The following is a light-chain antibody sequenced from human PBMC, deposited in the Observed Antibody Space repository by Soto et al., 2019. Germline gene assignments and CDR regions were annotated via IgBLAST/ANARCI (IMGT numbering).Light chain of an antibody. CDR3: QQYYSTPYT. CDR1: QSVLYSSNNQNY. Sequence: DIVMTQSPDSLAVSLGERATINCKYSQSVLYSSNNQNYLAWYQQKPGQPPKLLIYWASARESGVPDRFSGSGSGTDFTLTLSSLQVEDVAVYYCQQYYSTPYTFGQGTKLEIK. CDR2: WAS. V-gene: IGKV4-1*01. J-gene: IGKJ2*01.